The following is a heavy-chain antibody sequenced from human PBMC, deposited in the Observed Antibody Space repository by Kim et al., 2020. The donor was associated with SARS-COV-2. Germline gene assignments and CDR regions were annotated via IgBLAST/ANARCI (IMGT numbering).Heavy chain of an antibody. CDR2: ISSSSSYI. Sequence: GGSLRLSCAASGFTFSSYSMNWVRQAPGKGLEWVSSISSSSSYIYYADSVKGRFTISRDNAKNSLYLQMNSLRAEDTAVYYCARWRGLTGTTLPDYWGQGTLVTVSS. CDR1: GFTFSSYS. CDR3: ARWRGLTGTTLPDY. V-gene: IGHV3-21*01. J-gene: IGHJ4*02. D-gene: IGHD1-7*01.